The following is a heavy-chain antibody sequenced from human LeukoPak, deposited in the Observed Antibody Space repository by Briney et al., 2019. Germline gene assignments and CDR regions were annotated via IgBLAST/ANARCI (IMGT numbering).Heavy chain of an antibody. Sequence: SETLSLTCTVSGGSISSSSYYWGWIRQPPGKGLEWIGEINHSGSTNYNPSLKSRVTISVDTSKNQFSLKLSSVTAADTAVYYCARGRDRITIFGVVIGGYWYFDLWGRGTLVTVSS. V-gene: IGHV4-39*07. CDR3: ARGRDRITIFGVVIGGYWYFDL. CDR2: INHSGST. CDR1: GGSISSSSYY. J-gene: IGHJ2*01. D-gene: IGHD3-3*01.